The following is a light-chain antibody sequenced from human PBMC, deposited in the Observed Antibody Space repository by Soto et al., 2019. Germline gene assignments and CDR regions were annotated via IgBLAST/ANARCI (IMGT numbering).Light chain of an antibody. V-gene: IGKV3-15*01. J-gene: IGKJ1*01. Sequence: EIVMTQSPATLSVSPGGRATLSCRASQSVSSNLAWYQQKPGQAPRLLIYGASTRATGFPARFSGSGSGTEFTLTISSLQSEDFAVYYCQQSRGTFGQGTKVEIK. CDR2: GAS. CDR3: QQSRGT. CDR1: QSVSSN.